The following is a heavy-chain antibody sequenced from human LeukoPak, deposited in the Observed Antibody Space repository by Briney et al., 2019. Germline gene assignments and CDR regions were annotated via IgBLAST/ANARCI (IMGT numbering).Heavy chain of an antibody. Sequence: PSETLPLTCAVSGGSISSSNWWSWVRQPPGKGLEWIGEIYHSGSTNYNPSLKSRVTISVDKSKNQFSLKLSSVTAADTAVYYCARAGGVGATTGFDYWGQGTLVTVSS. J-gene: IGHJ4*02. D-gene: IGHD1-26*01. V-gene: IGHV4-4*02. CDR2: IYHSGST. CDR1: GGSISSSNW. CDR3: ARAGGVGATTGFDY.